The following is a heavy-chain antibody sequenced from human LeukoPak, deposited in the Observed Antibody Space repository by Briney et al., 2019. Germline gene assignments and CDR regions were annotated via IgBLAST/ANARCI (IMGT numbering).Heavy chain of an antibody. CDR1: GFTVSSNS. CDR3: ARDSGSYSDAFDI. D-gene: IGHD1-26*01. Sequence: GGSLRLSCTVSGFTVSSNSMSWVRQAPGKGLEWVSFIYSGGNTHYSDSVKGRFTISRDNSKNSLYLQMNSLRAEDTAVYYCARDSGSYSDAFDIWGQGTMVTVSS. J-gene: IGHJ3*02. V-gene: IGHV3-53*01. CDR2: IYSGGNT.